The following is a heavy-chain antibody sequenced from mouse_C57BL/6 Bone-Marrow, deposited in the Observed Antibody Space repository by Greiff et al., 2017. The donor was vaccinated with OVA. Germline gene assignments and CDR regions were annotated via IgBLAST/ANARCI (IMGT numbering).Heavy chain of an antibody. V-gene: IGHV5-4*03. CDR2: ISDGGSYT. CDR3: AKTTVVATRYFDV. J-gene: IGHJ1*03. Sequence: EVKLMASGGGLVKPGGSLKLSCAASGFPFSSYAISWVRQTPEKRPGWVATISDGGSYTYYPDNVKGRFTISRDNAKNNLYMQMIHLKSEDTAMYDCAKTTVVATRYFDVGGTGTTVTVSS. D-gene: IGHD1-1*01. CDR1: GFPFSSYA.